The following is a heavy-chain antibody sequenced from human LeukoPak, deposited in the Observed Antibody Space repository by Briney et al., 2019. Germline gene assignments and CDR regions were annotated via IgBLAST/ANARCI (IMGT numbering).Heavy chain of an antibody. J-gene: IGHJ6*03. CDR3: ASNVRPYYYYYMDV. CDR1: GYSISSGYY. D-gene: IGHD2-8*01. CDR2: IYHSGST. V-gene: IGHV4-38-2*02. Sequence: SETLSLTCTVSGYSISSGYYWGWIRQPPGKGLEWIGSIYHSGSTYYNPSLKSRVTISVDTSKNQFSLKLSSVTAADTAVYYCASNVRPYYYYYMDVWGKGTTVTVSS.